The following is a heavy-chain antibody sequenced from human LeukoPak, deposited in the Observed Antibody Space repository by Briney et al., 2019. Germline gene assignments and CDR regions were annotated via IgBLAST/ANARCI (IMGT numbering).Heavy chain of an antibody. CDR2: ISYDGSNK. CDR1: GFTFSSYG. CDR3: AKDREGSSWFDY. J-gene: IGHJ4*02. Sequence: SLRLSCAASGFTFSSYGMHWVRQAPGKGLEWVAVISYDGSNKYYADSVKGRFTISRDNSKNTLYLQMNSLRAEDTAVYYCAKDREGSSWFDYWGQGTLVTVSS. D-gene: IGHD6-13*01. V-gene: IGHV3-30*18.